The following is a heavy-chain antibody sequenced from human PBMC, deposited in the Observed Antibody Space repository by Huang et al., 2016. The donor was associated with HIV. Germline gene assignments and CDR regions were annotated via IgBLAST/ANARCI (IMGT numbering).Heavy chain of an antibody. V-gene: IGHV3-15*01. CDR1: GFTFSNAW. CDR3: TTDRDYGDYVADAFDI. D-gene: IGHD4-17*01. CDR2: IKSKTDGGTT. Sequence: EVQLVESGGGLVKPGGSLRLSCAASGFTFSNAWVGWVRQAPGKGLEWVGRIKSKTDGGTTDYAAPVKGRFTISRDDSKNTLYLQMNTLKTEDTAVYYCTTDRDYGDYVADAFDIWGQGTMVTVSS. J-gene: IGHJ3*02.